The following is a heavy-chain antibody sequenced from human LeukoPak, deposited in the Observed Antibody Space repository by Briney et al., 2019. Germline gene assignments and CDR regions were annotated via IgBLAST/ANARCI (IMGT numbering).Heavy chain of an antibody. D-gene: IGHD2-15*01. Sequence: SLKVSCTASGGTFSSYAISSVRQAPGQRLECMGGIIPIFGTANYAQKFQGRVTITTDESTSTAYMELSSLRSEDTAVYYCARSGGGYYYYMDVWGKGTTVTVSS. CDR1: GGTFSSYA. J-gene: IGHJ6*03. CDR3: ARSGGGYYYYMDV. V-gene: IGHV1-69*05. CDR2: IIPIFGTA.